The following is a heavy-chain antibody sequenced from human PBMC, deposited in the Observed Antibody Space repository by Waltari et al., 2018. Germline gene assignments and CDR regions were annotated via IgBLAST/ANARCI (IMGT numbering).Heavy chain of an antibody. J-gene: IGHJ6*02. CDR3: AKATSVTYYYYGMDV. CDR1: GFTFDEYP. D-gene: IGHD4-17*01. V-gene: IGHV3-9*01. CDR2: ISWNGGTI. Sequence: EVQLVESGGDLVQPGRSLRLSCAASGFTFDEYPMHLVRQAPGKGLEWFTGISWNGGTINYVDSVKGRFTISRDNAKNSLYLQMNSLRAEDTALYYCAKATSVTYYYYGMDVWGQGTTVTVSS.